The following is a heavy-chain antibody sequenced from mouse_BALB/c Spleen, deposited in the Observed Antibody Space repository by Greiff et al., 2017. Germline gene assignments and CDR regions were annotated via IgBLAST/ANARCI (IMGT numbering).Heavy chain of an antibody. V-gene: IGHV5-4*02. CDR1: GFTFSDYY. CDR2: ISDGGSYT. D-gene: IGHD2-14*01. Sequence: EVQLVESGGGLVKPGGSLKLSCAASGFTFSDYYMYWVRQTPEKRLEWVATISDGGSYTYYPDSVKGRFTISRDNAKNNLYLQMSSLKSEDTAMYYCARDVNRYDGFAYWGQGTLVTVSA. CDR3: ARDVNRYDGFAY. J-gene: IGHJ3*01.